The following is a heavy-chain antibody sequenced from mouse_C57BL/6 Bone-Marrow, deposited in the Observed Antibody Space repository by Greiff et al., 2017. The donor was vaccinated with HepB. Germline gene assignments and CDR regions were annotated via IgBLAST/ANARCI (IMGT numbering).Heavy chain of an antibody. CDR2: INPSSGYT. CDR3: NSPHYAMDY. J-gene: IGHJ4*01. D-gene: IGHD2-12*01. CDR1: GYTFTSYW. Sequence: QVQLKESGAELAKPGASVKLSCKASGYTFTSYWMHWVKQRPGQGLEWIGYINPSSGYTKYNQKFKDKATLTADKSSSTAYMQLSSLTYEDSAVYYCNSPHYAMDYWGQGTSVTVSS. V-gene: IGHV1-7*01.